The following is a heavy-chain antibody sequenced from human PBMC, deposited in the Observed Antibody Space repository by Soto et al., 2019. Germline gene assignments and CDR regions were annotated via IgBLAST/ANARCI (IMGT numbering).Heavy chain of an antibody. Sequence: QVQLVESGGGVVQPGMSLRLSCAASGFTFSSFGMHWVRQAPGKGLEWVAVISYDGANKYYADSVKGRFTISRDNSRGTLFLQMNSLRAEDTAVYHCAKDEKYRLLDDAFGIWGPGTMVTVSS. V-gene: IGHV3-30*18. CDR2: ISYDGANK. J-gene: IGHJ3*02. CDR1: GFTFSSFG. CDR3: AKDEKYRLLDDAFGI. D-gene: IGHD2-2*01.